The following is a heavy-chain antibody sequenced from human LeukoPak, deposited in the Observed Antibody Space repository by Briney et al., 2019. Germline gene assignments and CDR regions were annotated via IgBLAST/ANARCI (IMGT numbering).Heavy chain of an antibody. CDR3: ARELGSSWSRNDY. Sequence: GGSRRLSWAASGFTFSSYSMNWVRQAPGKGLEWVSSISSSSSYIYYADSVKGRFTISRDNAKNSLYLQMNSLRAEDTAVYYCARELGSSWSRNDYWGQGTLVTVSS. CDR1: GFTFSSYS. D-gene: IGHD6-13*01. J-gene: IGHJ4*02. V-gene: IGHV3-21*01. CDR2: ISSSSSYI.